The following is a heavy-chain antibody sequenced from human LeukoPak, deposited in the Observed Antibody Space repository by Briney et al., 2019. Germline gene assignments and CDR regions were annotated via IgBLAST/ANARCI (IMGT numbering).Heavy chain of an antibody. V-gene: IGHV4-4*07. Sequence: SETLSLTCNVSGGSISNYYWTWIRQPAGKGLEWIGRIYSSGTTTYNPSLKSRVAMSVDTSRNQFSLKLSSVTAADTAVYYCARVSPIAVAGSSYYYAMDVWVQGTTVTVSS. CDR1: GGSISNYY. D-gene: IGHD6-19*01. J-gene: IGHJ6*02. CDR3: ARVSPIAVAGSSYYYAMDV. CDR2: IYSSGTT.